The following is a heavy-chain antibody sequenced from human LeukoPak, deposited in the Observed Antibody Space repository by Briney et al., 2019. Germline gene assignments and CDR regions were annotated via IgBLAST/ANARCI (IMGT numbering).Heavy chain of an antibody. V-gene: IGHV3-7*04. J-gene: IGHJ4*02. CDR2: INQDASEK. CDR1: GFTISFYW. CDR3: VRDGGYYGPDS. Sequence: GGSLRLSCAASGFTISFYWMSWVRQAPGKGLEWVANINQDASEKNYVDSVKGRFTISRDNAKNSLYLQMNSVRAEDTAMYYCVRDGGYYGPDSWGQGALVSVSS. D-gene: IGHD3-10*01.